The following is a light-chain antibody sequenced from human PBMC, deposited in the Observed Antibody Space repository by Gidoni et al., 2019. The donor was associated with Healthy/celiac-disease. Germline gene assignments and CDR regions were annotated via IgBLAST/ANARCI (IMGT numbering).Light chain of an antibody. CDR2: AAS. V-gene: IGKV1-39*01. J-gene: IGKJ2*03. CDR3: QQSYSTPLS. Sequence: DIQMTQSPSSLSASVGDRVTITCRASQSISSYLNWYQQKPGKAPKLLFYAASSLQSGVPSRFSGSGSGTDFTLTISSLQPEDFATYYCQQSYSTPLSFXXXTKLEIK. CDR1: QSISSY.